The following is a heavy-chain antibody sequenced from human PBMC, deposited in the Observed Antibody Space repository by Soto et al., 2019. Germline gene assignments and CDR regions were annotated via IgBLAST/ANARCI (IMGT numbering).Heavy chain of an antibody. J-gene: IGHJ4*02. V-gene: IGHV1-69*06. D-gene: IGHD3-22*01. CDR3: ARGSYDYYDSSGYYRSFDY. CDR2: IIPIFSRG. CDR1: GYTFTSYY. Sequence: ASVKVSCKASGYTFTSYYMHWVRQAPGQGLEWMGGIIPIFSRGNSAQNFQGRVTITADKSTSTAYMELSSLRSEDTAVYYCARGSYDYYDSSGYYRSFDYWGQGTLVTVSS.